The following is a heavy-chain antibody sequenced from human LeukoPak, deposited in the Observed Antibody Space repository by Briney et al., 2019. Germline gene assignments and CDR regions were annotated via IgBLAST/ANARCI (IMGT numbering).Heavy chain of an antibody. Sequence: ASVKVSCKASGYTFTGYYMHWVRQAPGQGLEWMGWINPNSGGTNYAQKFQGRVTMTRDTSISTAYMELSRLRSDDTAMYYCARDHLWFGELPFDYWGQGTLVTVSS. V-gene: IGHV1-2*02. CDR2: INPNSGGT. CDR1: GYTFTGYY. D-gene: IGHD3-10*01. J-gene: IGHJ4*02. CDR3: ARDHLWFGELPFDY.